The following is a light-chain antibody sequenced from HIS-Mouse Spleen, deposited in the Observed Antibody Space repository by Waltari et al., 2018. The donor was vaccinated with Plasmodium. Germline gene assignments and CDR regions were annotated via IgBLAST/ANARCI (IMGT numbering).Light chain of an antibody. CDR1: SRDVGSYNL. Sequence: QSALTQPASVSGSPGQSITISCTGTSRDVGSYNLVSWYQQHPGKAPKLMIYEGSKRPSGGSNRFSGCKAGNTASLTIAGLQAEDEADYYCCSYAGSSTLVFGGGTKLTVL. CDR3: CSYAGSSTLV. CDR2: EGS. V-gene: IGLV2-23*01. J-gene: IGLJ2*01.